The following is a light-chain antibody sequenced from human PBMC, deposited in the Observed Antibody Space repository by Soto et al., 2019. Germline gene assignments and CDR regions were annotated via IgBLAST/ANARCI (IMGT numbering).Light chain of an antibody. Sequence: DIQMTQSPSSLSASVGDRVTITCRAGQTISNYLNWFQQKPGKAPKLLIYEASNLQSGVPSRFSGSGSGTDFTLTIRSLQPEDFATYYCQQSYSTPQTFGQGTKVDIK. CDR1: QTISNY. J-gene: IGKJ1*01. CDR3: QQSYSTPQT. CDR2: EAS. V-gene: IGKV1-39*01.